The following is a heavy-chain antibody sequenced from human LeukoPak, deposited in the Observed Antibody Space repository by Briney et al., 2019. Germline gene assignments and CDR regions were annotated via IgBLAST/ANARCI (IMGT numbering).Heavy chain of an antibody. J-gene: IGHJ6*02. D-gene: IGHD6-13*01. Sequence: GGSLRLSCTASGFTFDSYAMSWVRQAPGKGLEWVSSISGGSEDTCCADSVKGRFTISRDNSKSTLYLQMNSLRAEDTAVYYCARTIAQYSNSWLYFYYGLDVWGQGTTVTASS. CDR1: GFTFDSYA. CDR3: ARTIAQYSNSWLYFYYGLDV. CDR2: ISGGSEDT. V-gene: IGHV3-23*01.